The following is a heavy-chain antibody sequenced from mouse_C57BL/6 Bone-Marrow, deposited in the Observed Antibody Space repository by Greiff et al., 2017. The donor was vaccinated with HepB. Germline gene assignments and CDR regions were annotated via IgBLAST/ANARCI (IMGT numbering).Heavy chain of an antibody. CDR3: SRNSKDWYFDV. J-gene: IGHJ1*03. Sequence: EVQLQQSGGGLVQPGGSMKLSCAASGFTFSDAWMDWVRQSPEKGLEWVAEIRNKANNHATYYAVSVKGRFTISRDYSKSSVYLQMISLRAEDTGIYYCSRNSKDWYFDVWGTGTTVTVSS. CDR2: IRNKANNHAT. D-gene: IGHD2-5*01. CDR1: GFTFSDAW. V-gene: IGHV6-6*01.